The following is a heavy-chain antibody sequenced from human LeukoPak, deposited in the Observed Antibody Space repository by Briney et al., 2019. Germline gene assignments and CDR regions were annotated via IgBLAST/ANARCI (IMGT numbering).Heavy chain of an antibody. J-gene: IGHJ4*02. CDR3: ARESAVTTSSGFDY. CDR2: IYTSGST. D-gene: IGHD4-17*01. V-gene: IGHV4-4*07. Sequence: PSETLSLTCTVSGGSISSYYWSWIRQPAGKGLEWIGRIYTSGSTNYNPSLKSRVTMSVDTSKNQFSLKLSSVTAADTAVYYCARESAVTTSSGFDYWGQGTLVTVSS. CDR1: GGSISSYY.